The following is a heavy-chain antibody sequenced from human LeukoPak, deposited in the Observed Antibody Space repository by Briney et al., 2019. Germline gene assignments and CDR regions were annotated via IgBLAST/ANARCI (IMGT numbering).Heavy chain of an antibody. CDR2: INSNSGDT. J-gene: IGHJ4*02. D-gene: IGHD6-6*01. V-gene: IGHV1-2*02. Sequence: GASVKVSCKASGYTFTAYYLHWVRQAPGQGLEWMGWINSNSGDTNSAQKFQGRVTLTRDTSITTAYMELSRLRSDDTAVYYCARGAARPPFDYWGQGTLVTVSS. CDR3: ARGAARPPFDY. CDR1: GYTFTAYY.